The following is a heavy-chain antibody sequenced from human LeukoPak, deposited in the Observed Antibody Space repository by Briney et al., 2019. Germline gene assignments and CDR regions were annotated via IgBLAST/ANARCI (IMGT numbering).Heavy chain of an antibody. V-gene: IGHV3-30*03. CDR1: GFTFSPYP. CDR3: VRDPSARFYFDY. CDR2: IAYDGGNI. D-gene: IGHD6-6*01. Sequence: GGSLRLSCATSGFTFSPYPMHWVRQAPGKGLEWVAVIAYDGGNIFYAPSVRGRFTTSRDNSRGTLSLQMNSLKVEDTALYYYVRDPSARFYFDYWGQGTLVTVSS. J-gene: IGHJ4*02.